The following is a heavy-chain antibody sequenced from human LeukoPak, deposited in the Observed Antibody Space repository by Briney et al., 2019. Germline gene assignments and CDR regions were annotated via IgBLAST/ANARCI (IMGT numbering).Heavy chain of an antibody. Sequence: PGGSLRLSCAASRFTFSSYWMSWVRQAPGKGLEWVSAISGSGGSTYYADSVKGRFTISRDNSKNTLYLQMNSLRAEDTAVYYCAKDDRYCSSTSCYKGWFDPWGQGTLVTVSS. CDR1: RFTFSSYW. V-gene: IGHV3-23*01. CDR3: AKDDRYCSSTSCYKGWFDP. J-gene: IGHJ5*02. D-gene: IGHD2-2*01. CDR2: ISGSGGST.